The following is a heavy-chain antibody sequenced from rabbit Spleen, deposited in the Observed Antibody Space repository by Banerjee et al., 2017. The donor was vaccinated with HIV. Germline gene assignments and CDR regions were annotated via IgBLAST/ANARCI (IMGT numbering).Heavy chain of an antibody. V-gene: IGHV1S40*01. CDR2: IYAGDGST. CDR3: ARDKELAIWGYEFDL. CDR1: GFSFNSGYD. J-gene: IGHJ3*01. D-gene: IGHD3-1*01. Sequence: QSLEESGGGLVKPGASLTLTCKASGFSFNSGYDMCWVRQAPGKGLDLIGCIYAGDGSTDYTNWVNGRFTISKTSSTVDLKMTSLTAVDTATYFCARDKELAIWGYEFDLWGQGTLVTVS.